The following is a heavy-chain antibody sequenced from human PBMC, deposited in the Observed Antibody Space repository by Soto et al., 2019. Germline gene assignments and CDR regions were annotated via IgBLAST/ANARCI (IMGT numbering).Heavy chain of an antibody. V-gene: IGHV3-23*01. CDR2: TSGSGGGGT. J-gene: IGHJ5*02. CDR3: ARDDDFWSGYWP. Sequence: PGGSLRLSCAASGFTFSSYAMSWVRQAPGKGLEWVSGTSGSGGGGTYYADSVKGRFTISRDNSRNTLYLQMNSLRAEDTAVYYCARDDDFWSGYWPWGQGTLVTVSS. CDR1: GFTFSSYA. D-gene: IGHD3-3*01.